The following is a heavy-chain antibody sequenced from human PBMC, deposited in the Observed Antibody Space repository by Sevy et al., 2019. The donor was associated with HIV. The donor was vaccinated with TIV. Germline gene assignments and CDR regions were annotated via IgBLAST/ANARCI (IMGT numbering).Heavy chain of an antibody. CDR2: ISYDGTYK. Sequence: GESLRLSCVVSGFSFSRYAFHWVRQAPGKGLEWVSLISYDGTYKYYADSVKGRFTISRDNSKNTLYLQMNSLRGNDTAVYYCARVAVSYCTNDCYHRFDYWGPGALVTVSS. V-gene: IGHV3-30-3*01. D-gene: IGHD2-8*01. CDR1: GFSFSRYA. J-gene: IGHJ4*02. CDR3: ARVAVSYCTNDCYHRFDY.